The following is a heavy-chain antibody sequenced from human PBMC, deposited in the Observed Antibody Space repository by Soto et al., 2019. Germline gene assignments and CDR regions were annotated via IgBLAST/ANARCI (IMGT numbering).Heavy chain of an antibody. V-gene: IGHV3-33*01. D-gene: IGHD5-18*01. CDR2: IWYDGSNK. Sequence: GGSLRLSCAASGFTFSSYGMHWVRQAPGKGLEWVAVIWYDGSNKYYADSVKGRFTISRDNSKNTLYLQMNSLRAEDTAVYYCARDLGYSYDYYYYYGMDVWDQGTTVTVSS. J-gene: IGHJ6*02. CDR1: GFTFSSYG. CDR3: ARDLGYSYDYYYYYGMDV.